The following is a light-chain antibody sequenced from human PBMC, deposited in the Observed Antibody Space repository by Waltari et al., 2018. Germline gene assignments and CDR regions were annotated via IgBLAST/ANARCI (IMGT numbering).Light chain of an antibody. Sequence: SYELSQPPSVSVSPGQTASITCSGNSLGNKYVCWYQHKPGQSPVVVIYEDKQRPLGIPERCAGSHSGNTATLTVSGTQASDEADYYCQAWDTSARGVFGGGTKLTVL. CDR1: SLGNKY. CDR2: EDK. CDR3: QAWDTSARGV. V-gene: IGLV3-1*01. J-gene: IGLJ3*02.